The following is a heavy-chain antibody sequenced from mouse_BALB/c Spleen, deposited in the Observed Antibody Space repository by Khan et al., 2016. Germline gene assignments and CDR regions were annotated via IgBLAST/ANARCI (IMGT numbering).Heavy chain of an antibody. J-gene: IGHJ4*01. CDR2: ISYDGSN. CDR1: GYSITSGYY. D-gene: IGHD1-1*01. V-gene: IGHV3-6*02. Sequence: EVQLQESGPGLVKPSQSLSLTCSVTGYSITSGYYWNWIRQFPGNNLEWMGYISYDGSNNYNPSLKNRISIARDTSKNQFFLKLDSVTTEDTATYYCARLQRVYAMDYWGHGTSVTVSS. CDR3: ARLQRVYAMDY.